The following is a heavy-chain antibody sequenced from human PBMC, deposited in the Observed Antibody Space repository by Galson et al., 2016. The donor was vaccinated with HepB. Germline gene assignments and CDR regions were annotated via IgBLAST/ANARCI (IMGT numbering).Heavy chain of an antibody. D-gene: IGHD2-8*01. Sequence: SLRLSCAASGFTFSTYNMNWVRQAPWKGLEWVSSISYNIYYADSVRGRFTISRDNAKNSLFLQMNSLRVEDTAVYYCARDNCINAICYTGWFDSWGQGTLVTVSA. J-gene: IGHJ5*01. CDR1: GFTFSTYN. CDR2: ISYNI. V-gene: IGHV3-21*01. CDR3: ARDNCINAICYTGWFDS.